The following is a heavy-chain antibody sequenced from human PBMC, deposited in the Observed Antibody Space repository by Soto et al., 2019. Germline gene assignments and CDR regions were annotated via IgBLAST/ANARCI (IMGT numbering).Heavy chain of an antibody. V-gene: IGHV4-34*01. Sequence: PSETLSLTCAVYGGSFSAYYWSWIRQPPGKGLEWIGEINHSGGTSYNPSLKSRVTISVDTSKNQFSLKLSSVTAADTAVYYCARHQKAVANYYYYYGMDVWGQGTTVTVSS. J-gene: IGHJ6*02. D-gene: IGHD6-19*01. CDR2: INHSGGT. CDR3: ARHQKAVANYYYYYGMDV. CDR1: GGSFSAYY.